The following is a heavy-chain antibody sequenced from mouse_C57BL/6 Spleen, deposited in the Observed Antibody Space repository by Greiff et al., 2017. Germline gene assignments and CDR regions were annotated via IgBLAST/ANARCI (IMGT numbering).Heavy chain of an antibody. J-gene: IGHJ4*01. Sequence: VQLQQSGPELVKPGASVKISCKASGYAFSSSWMNWVKQRPGKGLEWIGRIYPGDGDTNYNGKFKGKATLTADKSSSTAYMQLSSLTSEDSAVYCCARPEDYAMDYWGQGTSVTVSS. V-gene: IGHV1-82*01. CDR2: IYPGDGDT. CDR3: ARPEDYAMDY. CDR1: GYAFSSSW.